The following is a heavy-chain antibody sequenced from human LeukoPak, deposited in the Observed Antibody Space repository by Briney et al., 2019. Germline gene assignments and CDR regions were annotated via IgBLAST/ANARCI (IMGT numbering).Heavy chain of an antibody. CDR2: INHSGST. CDR1: GGSFSGYY. D-gene: IGHD3-10*01. Sequence: PSETLSLTCAVYGGSFSGYYWSWIRQPPGKGLEWIGEINHSGSTNYNPSLKSRVTISVDTSKNQFSLKLSSVTAADTAVYYCARDYGSGSSIDYWGQGTLVTVSS. CDR3: ARDYGSGSSIDY. J-gene: IGHJ4*02. V-gene: IGHV4-34*01.